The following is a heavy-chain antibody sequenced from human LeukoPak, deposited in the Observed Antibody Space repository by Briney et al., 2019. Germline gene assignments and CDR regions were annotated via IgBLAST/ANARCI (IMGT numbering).Heavy chain of an antibody. Sequence: SETLSLTCTVSGGSISGYYWSRLRQPPGMGLEWIGYIYYSGSTNYNPSLKSRVTISVDTSKNQLSLKLSSVTAADTAVYYCARGGSRIANWFDPWGQGTLVTVSS. V-gene: IGHV4-59*01. CDR2: IYYSGST. J-gene: IGHJ5*02. CDR1: GGSISGYY. D-gene: IGHD2-15*01. CDR3: ARGGSRIANWFDP.